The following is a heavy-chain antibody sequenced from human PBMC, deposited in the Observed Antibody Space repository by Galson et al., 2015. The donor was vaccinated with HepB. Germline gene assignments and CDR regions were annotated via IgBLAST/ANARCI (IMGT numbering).Heavy chain of an antibody. D-gene: IGHD4-23*01. V-gene: IGHV3-30*18. CDR2: IAHDGSIQ. CDR1: GFTFSNYG. CDR3: GKEANYGGHLVTEY. J-gene: IGHJ4*02. Sequence: SLRLSCAASGFTFSNYGVHWVRQAPGKGLEWVAVIAHDGSIQYYADFVKGRFTIARDNSKNTLSLQMNSLRAEDTALYYCGKEANYGGHLVTEYWGRGTLVTVSS.